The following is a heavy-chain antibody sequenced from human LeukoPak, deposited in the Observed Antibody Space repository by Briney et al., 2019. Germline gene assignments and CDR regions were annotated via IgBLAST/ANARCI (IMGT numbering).Heavy chain of an antibody. CDR2: ISSSSSYI. V-gene: IGHV3-21*01. J-gene: IGHJ4*02. CDR3: ARDVGHYSSGSYDL. D-gene: IGHD3-10*01. CDR1: GFTFSSYS. Sequence: GGSLRLSCAASGFTFSSYSMTWVRQAPGKGLEWVSSISSSSSYIYYADSVKGRFTISRDNAKNSLYLQMNSLRAEDTAVYYCARDVGHYSSGSYDLWGQGTLVTVSS.